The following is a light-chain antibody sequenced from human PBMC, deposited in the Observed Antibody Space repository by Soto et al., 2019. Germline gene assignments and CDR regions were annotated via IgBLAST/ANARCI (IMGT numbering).Light chain of an antibody. J-gene: IGLJ1*01. Sequence: QSVLTQPPSASGTPGQRVTSSCSGSSSNIGSNTVSWYQQLPGTAPELLIYSDDKRPSGVPDRFSGSKSGTSASLAISGLQSEDEADYYCATWDDSLSGYVFGTGTKLTVL. V-gene: IGLV1-44*01. CDR1: SSNIGSNT. CDR3: ATWDDSLSGYV. CDR2: SDD.